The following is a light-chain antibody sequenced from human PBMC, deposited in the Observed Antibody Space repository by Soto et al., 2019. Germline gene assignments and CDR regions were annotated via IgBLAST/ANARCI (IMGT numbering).Light chain of an antibody. V-gene: IGKV1-5*03. J-gene: IGKJ4*01. CDR2: KTS. CDR1: QSIRNW. Sequence: DIQRTQSPSALSASVGDRVIITCRASQSIRNWLAWYQQKPGKAPKLLIYKTSTLQSGVPSRFSGSGSGTEFTLTISGLQPDDFATYYCQHYDGYPMTFGGGTKVEI. CDR3: QHYDGYPMT.